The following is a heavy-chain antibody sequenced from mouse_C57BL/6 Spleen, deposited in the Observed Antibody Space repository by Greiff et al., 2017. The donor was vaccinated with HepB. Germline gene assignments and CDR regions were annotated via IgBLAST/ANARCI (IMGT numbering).Heavy chain of an antibody. CDR1: GFTFSSYA. V-gene: IGHV5-4*01. CDR2: ISDGGSYT. J-gene: IGHJ4*01. Sequence: EVMLVESGGDLVKPGGSLKLSCAASGFTFSSYAMSWVRQTPEKRLEWVATISDGGSYTYYPDNVKGRFTISRDNAKNNLYLQMSHLKSEDTAMYYCAREGITTVVARAMDYWGQGTSVTVSS. CDR3: AREGITTVVARAMDY. D-gene: IGHD1-1*01.